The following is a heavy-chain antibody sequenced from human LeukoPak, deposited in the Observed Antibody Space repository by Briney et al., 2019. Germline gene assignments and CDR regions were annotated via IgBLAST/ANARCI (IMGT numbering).Heavy chain of an antibody. CDR3: ARGYGGAKGYCSSTSCLFDH. CDR2: IWYDGSNK. V-gene: IGHV3-33*08. Sequence: GGSLRLSCVASGFTFSSYGMHWVRQAPGKGLEWVAVIWYDGSNKYYADSVKGRFTISRDNSKNTLYLQMNSLRAEDTAVYYCARGYGGAKGYCSSTSCLFDHWGQGTLVTVSS. CDR1: GFTFSSYG. D-gene: IGHD2-2*01. J-gene: IGHJ4*02.